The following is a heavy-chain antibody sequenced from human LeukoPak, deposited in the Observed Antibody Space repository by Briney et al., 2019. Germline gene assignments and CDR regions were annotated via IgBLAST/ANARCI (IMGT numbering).Heavy chain of an antibody. CDR1: GFTFSSYG. Sequence: GGSLRLSCAASGFTFSSYGMHLVRQAPGKGLEWVAVISYDGSNKYYADSVKGRFTISRDNSKNTLYLQMNSLRAEDTAVYYCAKVSGIAAAGAYYYYGMDVWGQGTTVTVSS. D-gene: IGHD6-13*01. V-gene: IGHV3-30*18. CDR3: AKVSGIAAAGAYYYYGMDV. CDR2: ISYDGSNK. J-gene: IGHJ6*02.